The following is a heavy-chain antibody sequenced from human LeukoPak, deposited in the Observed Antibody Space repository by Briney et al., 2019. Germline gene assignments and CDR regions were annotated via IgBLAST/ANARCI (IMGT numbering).Heavy chain of an antibody. CDR1: GFTVSTNY. CDR3: ARDLCSGGSCQADY. D-gene: IGHD2-15*01. CDR2: IYSGGTT. V-gene: IGHV3-66*01. J-gene: IGHJ4*02. Sequence: GGSLRLSCAASGFTVSTNYMSWVRQAPGKGLEWVSVIYSGGTTYYADSVKGRFTISRDNSKNTLYLQMGSLRAEDMAVYYCARDLCSGGSCQADYWGQGTLVTVSS.